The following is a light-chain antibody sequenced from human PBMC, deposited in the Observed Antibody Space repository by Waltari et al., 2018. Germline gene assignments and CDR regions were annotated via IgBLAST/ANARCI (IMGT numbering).Light chain of an antibody. J-gene: IGKJ3*01. CDR3: QQYYSTLFT. Sequence: DIVMTQSPDSLAVSLGERATINCKSSQSVLYSSNNKNYLAWYQQKPGQPPKLLIYWASTRESGVPDRFSGSGSGTDFTFTISSLQAEDVAVYYCQQYYSTLFTFGPGTKVDIK. V-gene: IGKV4-1*01. CDR2: WAS. CDR1: QSVLYSSNNKNY.